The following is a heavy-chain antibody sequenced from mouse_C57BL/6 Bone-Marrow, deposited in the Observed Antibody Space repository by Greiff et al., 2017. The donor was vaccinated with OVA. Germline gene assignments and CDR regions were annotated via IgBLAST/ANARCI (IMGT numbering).Heavy chain of an antibody. V-gene: IGHV1-55*01. CDR2: LYPGSGST. CDR3: AITTVAPYYFDY. CDR1: GYTFTSYW. Sequence: QVQLQQPGAELVKPGASVKMSCKASGYTFTSYWITWVKQRPGQGLAWIGDLYPGSGSTNYNEKFQSKAPLTVDTSSSTASMQLSSLTSEDSAVYYCAITTVAPYYFDYWGQGTTLTVSA. D-gene: IGHD1-1*01. J-gene: IGHJ2*01.